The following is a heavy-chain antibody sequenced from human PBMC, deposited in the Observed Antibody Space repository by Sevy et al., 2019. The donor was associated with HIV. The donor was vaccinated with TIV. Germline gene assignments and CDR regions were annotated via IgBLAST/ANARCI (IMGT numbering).Heavy chain of an antibody. J-gene: IGHJ5*02. D-gene: IGHD3-3*01. CDR3: ARDVRFMEGNSWFDP. CDR2: IYYIGST. V-gene: IGHV4-59*13. CDR1: GGSISSYY. Sequence: SETLSLTCSVSGGSISSYYWTWIRQPPGKGLEWMANIYYIGSTNYNPSLKSRVTISADTSKNQFSLKLSSVTSADTAVYYCARDVRFMEGNSWFDPWGQGTLVTVSS.